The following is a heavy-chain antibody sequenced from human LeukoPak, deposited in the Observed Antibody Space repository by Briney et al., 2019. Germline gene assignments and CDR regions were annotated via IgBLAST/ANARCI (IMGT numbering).Heavy chain of an antibody. Sequence: GASVKVSCKVSGYTLTELSMRWVRQAPGKGLEWMGGFDPEDGETIYAQKFQGRVTMTEDASTDTAYMELSSLRSEDTAVYYCATARQWLLGLGYWGQGTLVTVSS. D-gene: IGHD6-19*01. CDR2: FDPEDGET. J-gene: IGHJ4*02. V-gene: IGHV1-24*01. CDR3: ATARQWLLGLGY. CDR1: GYTLTELS.